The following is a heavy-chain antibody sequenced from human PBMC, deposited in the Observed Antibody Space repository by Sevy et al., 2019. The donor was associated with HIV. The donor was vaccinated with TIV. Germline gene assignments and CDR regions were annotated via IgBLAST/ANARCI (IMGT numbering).Heavy chain of an antibody. CDR3: AHRLGIVGAYYYYYGMHV. Sequence: SGPTLVKPTQTLTLTCTFSGFSLSTSGVAVGWIRQPPGKALEWLALIYWNDDKRYSPSLKTRLTITKDTSKNQEVLTMTNMDPVDTATYYCAHRLGIVGAYYYYYGMHVWGQGTTVTVSS. V-gene: IGHV2-5*01. D-gene: IGHD1-26*01. J-gene: IGHJ6*02. CDR2: IYWNDDK. CDR1: GFSLSTSGVA.